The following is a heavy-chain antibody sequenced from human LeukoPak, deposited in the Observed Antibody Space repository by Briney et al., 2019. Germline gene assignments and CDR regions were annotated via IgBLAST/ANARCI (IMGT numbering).Heavy chain of an antibody. CDR1: GYLFTGFY. CDR2: MNPNSGDT. J-gene: IGHJ4*02. V-gene: IGHV1-2*02. Sequence: ASVKVSCKTSGYLFTGFYIHWVRQVPGQGLEWMGWMNPNSGDTKFAPKFQGRVAMTRVTSINTAYMEVTGLTPADTAIYYCAKRVGALSDWGQGTPVTVTS. D-gene: IGHD2-21*01. CDR3: AKRVGALSD.